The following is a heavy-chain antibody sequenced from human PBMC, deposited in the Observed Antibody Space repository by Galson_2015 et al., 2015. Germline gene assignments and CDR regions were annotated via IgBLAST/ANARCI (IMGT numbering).Heavy chain of an antibody. J-gene: IGHJ4*02. CDR1: GFSLSTSGMC. CDR3: VRTSSGWPVSFDY. D-gene: IGHD6-19*01. CDR2: IDWDDDK. V-gene: IGHV2-70*01. Sequence: ALVKPTQTLTLTCTCSGFSLSTSGMCVSWIRQPPGKALEWLALIDWDDDKYSSTSLKTRLTISKDTSKNQVVLTMTNMDPVDTATYYCVRTSSGWPVSFDYWGPGTLVTVSS.